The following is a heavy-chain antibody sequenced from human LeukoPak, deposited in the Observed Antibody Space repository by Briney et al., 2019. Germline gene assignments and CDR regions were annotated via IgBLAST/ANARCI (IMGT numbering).Heavy chain of an antibody. CDR1: GFTFSSYG. D-gene: IGHD2-21*02. Sequence: GGSLRLSCAASGFTFSSYGMHWVRQAPGKGLEWVAFIRYDGSNKYYADSVKGRFTISRDNSKNTLYLQMNSLRTEDTAVYYCARDAGLLSPYYYYYYMDVWGKGTTVAVSS. J-gene: IGHJ6*03. CDR3: ARDAGLLSPYYYYYYMDV. CDR2: IRYDGSNK. V-gene: IGHV3-30*02.